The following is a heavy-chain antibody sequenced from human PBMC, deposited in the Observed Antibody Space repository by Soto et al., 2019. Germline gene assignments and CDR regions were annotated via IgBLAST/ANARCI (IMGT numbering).Heavy chain of an antibody. CDR3: GWWTTGGLDV. Sequence: QVQLVESGGCVVQPGTSLRLSCVGSGFTFRRYVIHWVRQAPGKGLEWVALTSYDGSNNLYGDSVNGRFTTSRDNSRNTGELQMDSLRLEDTALFCAGWWTTGGLDVWGQGTLVSVSS. V-gene: IGHV3-33*05. J-gene: IGHJ4*02. CDR2: TSYDGSNN. CDR1: GFTFRRYV. D-gene: IGHD2-15*01.